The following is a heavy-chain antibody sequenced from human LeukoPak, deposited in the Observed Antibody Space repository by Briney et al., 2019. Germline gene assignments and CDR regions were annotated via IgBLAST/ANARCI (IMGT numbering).Heavy chain of an antibody. CDR2: IIPISGTA. V-gene: IGHV1-69*13. CDR1: GGTFSSYA. CDR3: ARAVVVVAAPRDYYYYGMDV. J-gene: IGHJ6*04. Sequence: GASVKVSCKASGGTFSSYAISWVRQAPGQGLEWMGGIIPISGTANYAQKFQGRVTITADESTSTAYMELSSLRSEDTAVYYCARAVVVVAAPRDYYYYGMDVWGKGTTVTVSS. D-gene: IGHD2-15*01.